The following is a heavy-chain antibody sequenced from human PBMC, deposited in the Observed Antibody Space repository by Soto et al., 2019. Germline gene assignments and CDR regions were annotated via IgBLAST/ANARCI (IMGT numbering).Heavy chain of an antibody. CDR3: ARARLRAVYAFDI. V-gene: IGHV4-31*03. D-gene: IGHD5-12*01. Sequence: SETLSLACTVSGGSVSSGAYYWTWIRQRPGKGLEWIGYIYYSGSTYYSPSLKSRLSISLDTSKNQFSLRLSSVTAADTAMYYCARARLRAVYAFDIWGQGTMVTVSS. J-gene: IGHJ3*02. CDR2: IYYSGST. CDR1: GGSVSSGAYY.